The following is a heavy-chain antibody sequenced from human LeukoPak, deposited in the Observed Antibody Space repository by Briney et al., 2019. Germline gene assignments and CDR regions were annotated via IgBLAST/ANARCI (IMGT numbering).Heavy chain of an antibody. D-gene: IGHD3-3*01. CDR3: AREGYDVLRFLEWLRGLDY. CDR2: SNWNGGST. CDR1: GFTFDYYG. J-gene: IGHJ4*02. V-gene: IGHV3-20*04. Sequence: GGSLRLSCAASGFTFDYYGMSWVRQAPGKGLEWVSGSNWNGGSTGYADSVKGRFTISRYNAKNSLYLQMNSLRAEDTALYYCAREGYDVLRFLEWLRGLDYSGQGTLVTVSS.